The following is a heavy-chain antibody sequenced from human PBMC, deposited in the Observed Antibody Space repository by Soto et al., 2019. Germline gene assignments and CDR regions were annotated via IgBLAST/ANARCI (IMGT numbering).Heavy chain of an antibody. V-gene: IGHV3-7*01. Sequence: EVLLVESGGGLVQPGGSLTLSCAASRFTIGNYWMNWVRQAPGKGLEWVANIKGDGSEKYYVGSVEGRFTISRDNTKNSLDLQMNSLRFEDTAVYYCAAGFPPDFWGQGTLVTVSS. CDR1: RFTIGNYW. J-gene: IGHJ4*02. CDR2: IKGDGSEK. D-gene: IGHD3-10*01. CDR3: AAGFPPDF.